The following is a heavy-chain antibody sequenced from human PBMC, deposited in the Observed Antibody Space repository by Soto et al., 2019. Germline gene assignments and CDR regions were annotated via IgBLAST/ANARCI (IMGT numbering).Heavy chain of an antibody. D-gene: IGHD5-12*01. Sequence: GRSLRLSCAASGFTFSSYAMSWVRQAPGKGLEWVSAISGSGGSTYYADSVKGRFTISRDNSKNTLYLQMNSLRAEDTAVYYCAKDDGIRGSSPTRVFDYWGQGTLVTVSS. CDR2: ISGSGGST. CDR3: AKDDGIRGSSPTRVFDY. J-gene: IGHJ4*02. V-gene: IGHV3-23*01. CDR1: GFTFSSYA.